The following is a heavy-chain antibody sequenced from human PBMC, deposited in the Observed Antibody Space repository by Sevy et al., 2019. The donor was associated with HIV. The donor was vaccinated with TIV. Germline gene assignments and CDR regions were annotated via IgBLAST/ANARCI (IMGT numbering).Heavy chain of an antibody. V-gene: IGHV3-23*01. D-gene: IGHD3-16*02. CDR2: ISGSGGST. J-gene: IGHJ4*02. Sequence: GGSLRLSCAASGFTFSSYAMSWVRQAPGKGLEWVSAISGSGGSTYYADSEKGRFTISRDNSKNTLYLQMNSLRAEDTAVYYCAKGYHDYVWGSYRAPFDYWGQGTLVTVSS. CDR3: AKGYHDYVWGSYRAPFDY. CDR1: GFTFSSYA.